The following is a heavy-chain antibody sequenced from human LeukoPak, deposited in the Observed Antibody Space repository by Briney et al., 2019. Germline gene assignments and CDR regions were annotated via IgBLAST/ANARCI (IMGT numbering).Heavy chain of an antibody. CDR3: ARDYDILTGYYMGDAFDI. CDR2: INPNSGGT. CDR1: GYTFINYY. D-gene: IGHD3-9*01. V-gene: IGHV1-2*02. J-gene: IGHJ3*02. Sequence: GASVKVSCKASGYTFINYYMHWVRQAPGQGLEWMGWINPNSGGTNYAQKFQGRVTMTRDTSISTAYMELSRLRSDDTAVYYCARDYDILTGYYMGDAFDIWGQGTMVTVSS.